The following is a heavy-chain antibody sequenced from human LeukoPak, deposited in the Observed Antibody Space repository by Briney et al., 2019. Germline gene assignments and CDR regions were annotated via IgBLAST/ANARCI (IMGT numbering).Heavy chain of an antibody. CDR3: ARDSSSWYSGGWFDP. CDR1: GGTFSSYA. J-gene: IGHJ5*02. CDR2: ISAYNGNT. V-gene: IGHV1-18*01. Sequence: ASVKVSCKASGGTFSSYAISWVRQAPGQGLEWMGWISAYNGNTNYAQKLQGRVTMTTDTSTSTAYMELRSLRSDDTAVYYCARDSSSWYSGGWFDPWGQGTLVTVSS. D-gene: IGHD6-13*01.